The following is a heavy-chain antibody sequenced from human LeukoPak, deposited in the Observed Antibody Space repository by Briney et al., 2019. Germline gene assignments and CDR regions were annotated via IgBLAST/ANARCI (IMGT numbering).Heavy chain of an antibody. Sequence: PSETLSLTCTVSGGSISSYYWSWIRQPAGKGLEWIGSIYYTGSTYYNPSLKSRVTISVDTSKNQFSLKLTSVTAADTAMYYCASHYDILTGYEYWGQGTLVTVSS. CDR3: ASHYDILTGYEY. V-gene: IGHV4-59*05. CDR1: GGSISSYY. D-gene: IGHD3-9*01. J-gene: IGHJ4*02. CDR2: IYYTGST.